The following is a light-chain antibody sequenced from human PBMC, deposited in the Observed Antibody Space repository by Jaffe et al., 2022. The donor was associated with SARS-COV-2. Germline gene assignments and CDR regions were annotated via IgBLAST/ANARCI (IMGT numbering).Light chain of an antibody. CDR2: TTY. CDR3: ATWDDNLNGPV. V-gene: IGLV1-44*01. J-gene: IGLJ3*02. CDR1: SSNIGTYT. Sequence: QSVLTQAPSASGTPGQRVSISCSGSSSNIGTYTVNWYRQFPGSAPKLLIYTTYQRPSGVPDRFSGSKSGASASLAISGLQSGDEADYFCATWDDNLNGPVFGGGTRVTVL.